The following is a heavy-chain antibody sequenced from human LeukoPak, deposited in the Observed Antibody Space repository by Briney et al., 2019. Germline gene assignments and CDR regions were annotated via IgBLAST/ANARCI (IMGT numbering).Heavy chain of an antibody. CDR3: TAQSGYDLKY. CDR1: GFTFSNAW. D-gene: IGHD5-12*01. J-gene: IGHJ4*02. CDR2: IKSKTDGGTT. Sequence: NPGGSLRLSCAASGFTFSNAWMSWVRQAPGKGLEWVGRIKSKTDGGTTDYAAPVKGRFTTSRDDSKNTQYLQMNSLKTEDTAVYYCTAQSGYDLKYWGQGTLVTVSS. V-gene: IGHV3-15*01.